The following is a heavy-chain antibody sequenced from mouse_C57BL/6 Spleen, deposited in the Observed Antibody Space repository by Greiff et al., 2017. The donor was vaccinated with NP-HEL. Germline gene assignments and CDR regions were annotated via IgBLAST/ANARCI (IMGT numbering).Heavy chain of an antibody. D-gene: IGHD2-4*01. CDR3: AREGDYALYYYAMDY. CDR2: IDPSDSET. V-gene: IGHV1-52*01. CDR1: GYTFTSYW. Sequence: VQLQQSGAELVRPGSSVKLSCKASGYTFTSYWMHWVKQRPIQGLEWIGNIDPSDSETHYNQKFKDKATLTVDKSSSTAYMQLSSLTSEDSAVYYCAREGDYALYYYAMDYWGQGTSVTVSS. J-gene: IGHJ4*01.